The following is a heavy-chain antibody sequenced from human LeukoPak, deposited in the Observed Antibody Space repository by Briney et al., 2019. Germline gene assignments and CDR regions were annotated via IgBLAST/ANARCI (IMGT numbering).Heavy chain of an antibody. CDR1: GFTFSSYA. CDR2: IRSKANSYAT. V-gene: IGHV3-73*01. Sequence: PGGSLRLSCAASGFTFSSYAMSWVRQASGKGLEWVGRIRSKANSYATAYAASVKGRFTISRDDSKNTAYLQMNSLKTEDTAVYYCTRQLRGSSSLFVWFDPWGQGTLVTVSS. J-gene: IGHJ5*02. CDR3: TRQLRGSSSLFVWFDP. D-gene: IGHD6-6*01.